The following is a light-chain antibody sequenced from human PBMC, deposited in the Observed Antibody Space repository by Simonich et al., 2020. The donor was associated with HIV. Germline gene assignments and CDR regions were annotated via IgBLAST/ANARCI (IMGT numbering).Light chain of an antibody. V-gene: IGLV2-23*02. CDR1: SSDVDGYTY. CDR2: DVS. J-gene: IGLJ3*02. CDR3: CSYAGRGV. Sequence: QSALTQPASVSGSPGQSITISCTGTSSDVDGYTYVSWYQQHPGKAPKLMIYDVSKRPSGVSNRFSGSKSGNTASLTSSGLQAEDEADYYCCSYAGRGVFGGGTKLTVL.